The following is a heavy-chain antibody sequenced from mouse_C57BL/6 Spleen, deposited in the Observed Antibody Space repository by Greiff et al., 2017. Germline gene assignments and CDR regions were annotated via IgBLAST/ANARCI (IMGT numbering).Heavy chain of an antibody. J-gene: IGHJ4*01. V-gene: IGHV1-55*01. CDR3: ARLYSRYAMDY. Sequence: VKLMESGAELVKPGASVKMSCKASGYTFTSYWITWVKQRPGQGLEWIGDIYPGSGSTNYNEKFKSKATLTVDPSSSTAYMQLSSLTSEDSAVYYCARLYSRYAMDYWGQGTSVTVAS. D-gene: IGHD2-12*01. CDR1: GYTFTSYW. CDR2: IYPGSGST.